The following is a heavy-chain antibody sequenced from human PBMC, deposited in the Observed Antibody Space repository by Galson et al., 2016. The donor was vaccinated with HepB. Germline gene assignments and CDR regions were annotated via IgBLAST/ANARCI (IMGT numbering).Heavy chain of an antibody. J-gene: IGHJ3*02. CDR3: ARRSNGFDI. CDR2: IYWNDDK. CDR1: GFSLTTSGVG. D-gene: IGHD2-2*01. V-gene: IGHV2-5*01. Sequence: PALVKPTQTLTLTCTFSGFSLTTSGVGVGWIRQPPGKALECLAFIYWNDDKRYRPSSRSRVTITKDTSKNQVVLTMTNMDPVDTATYYCARRSNGFDIWGQGTMVTVSS.